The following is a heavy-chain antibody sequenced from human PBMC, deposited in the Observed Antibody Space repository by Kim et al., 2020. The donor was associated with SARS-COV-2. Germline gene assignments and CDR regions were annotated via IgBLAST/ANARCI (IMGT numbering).Heavy chain of an antibody. CDR3: TTPIAAAGTYYYYGMDV. V-gene: IGHV3-15*01. D-gene: IGHD6-13*01. J-gene: IGHJ6*02. Sequence: GGSLRLSCAASGFTFSNAWMSWVRQAPGKGLEWVGRIKSKTDGGTTDYAAPVKGRFTISRDDSKNTLYLQMNSLKTEDTAVYYCTTPIAAAGTYYYYGMDVWGQGTTVTVSS. CDR2: IKSKTDGGTT. CDR1: GFTFSNAW.